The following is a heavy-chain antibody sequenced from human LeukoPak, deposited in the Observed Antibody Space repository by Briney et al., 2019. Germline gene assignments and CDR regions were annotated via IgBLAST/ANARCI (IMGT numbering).Heavy chain of an antibody. Sequence: NPSETLSLTRTVSGGSISSSSYYWGWIRQPPGKGLEWIGSIYYSGSTFYNPSLKSPVTISVDTSKNQFSLKLSSVTAADTAVYYCARQPVVPAAYYYMDVWGKGTTVTVSS. CDR3: ARQPVVPAAYYYMDV. CDR1: GGSISSSSYY. CDR2: IYYSGST. J-gene: IGHJ6*03. D-gene: IGHD2-2*01. V-gene: IGHV4-39*01.